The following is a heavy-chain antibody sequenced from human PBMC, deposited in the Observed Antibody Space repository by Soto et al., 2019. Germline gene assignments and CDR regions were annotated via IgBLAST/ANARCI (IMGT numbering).Heavy chain of an antibody. V-gene: IGHV4-61*01. J-gene: IGHJ5*02. CDR2: IYYSGST. Sequence: PSETLSLTCTVSSGSVSSGSYYWSWIRQPPGKGLEWIGYIYYSGSTNYNPSLKSRVTISVDTSKNQFSLKLSSVTAADTAVYYCARGITMVRGPNWFDPWGQGTLVTVSS. D-gene: IGHD3-10*01. CDR1: SGSVSSGSYY. CDR3: ARGITMVRGPNWFDP.